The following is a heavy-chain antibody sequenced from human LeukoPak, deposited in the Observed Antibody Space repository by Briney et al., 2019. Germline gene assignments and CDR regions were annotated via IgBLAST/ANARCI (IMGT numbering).Heavy chain of an antibody. CDR1: GGSFSGYY. CDR3: ARVSSGATTVDY. J-gene: IGHJ4*02. D-gene: IGHD1-26*01. CDR2: INHSGST. V-gene: IGHV4-34*01. Sequence: PSETLSLTCAVYGGSFSGYYWSWIRQPPGKGLEWIGEINHSGSTNYNPSLKSRVTISVDKSRNQFSLKLSSVTAADTAVYYCARVSSGATTVDYWGQGTLVTVSS.